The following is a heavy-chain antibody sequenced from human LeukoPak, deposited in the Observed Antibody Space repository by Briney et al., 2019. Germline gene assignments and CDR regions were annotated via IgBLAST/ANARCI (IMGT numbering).Heavy chain of an antibody. V-gene: IGHV3-64*01. D-gene: IGHD3-16*01. Sequence: GGSLRLPCAASGFTFSSYAMHWVRQAPGKGLEYVSAISTNGDSTYYANSVKGRFTISRDNSKSTLYLQMNSLRAEDTAVYYCAKDWGEYFDYVWGSFTSFDSWGQGTLVTVSS. CDR1: GFTFSSYA. CDR2: ISTNGDST. CDR3: AKDWGEYFDYVWGSFTSFDS. J-gene: IGHJ4*02.